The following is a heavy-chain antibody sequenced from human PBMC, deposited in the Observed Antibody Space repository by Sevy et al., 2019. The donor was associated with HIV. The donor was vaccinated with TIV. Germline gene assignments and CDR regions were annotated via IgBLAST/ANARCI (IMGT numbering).Heavy chain of an antibody. Sequence: SETLSLTCAVYGGSFSGYYRTWIRQPPGKGLEWIGEIMPGGITNYNPSLKSRVTISIDTSKNQFSLKVKSVTAADTAIYYCARGQWEHPFWGQGTQVTVSS. V-gene: IGHV4-34*01. CDR1: GGSFSGYY. D-gene: IGHD1-26*01. J-gene: IGHJ4*02. CDR2: IMPGGIT. CDR3: ARGQWEHPF.